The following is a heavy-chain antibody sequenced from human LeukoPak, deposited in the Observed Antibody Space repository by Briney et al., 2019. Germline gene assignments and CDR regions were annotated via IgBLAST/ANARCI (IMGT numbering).Heavy chain of an antibody. CDR3: ANWQMAATADFDY. D-gene: IGHD2-15*01. J-gene: IGHJ4*02. CDR1: GFIFSSAW. CDR2: IKTKTDDGTT. V-gene: IGHV3-15*01. Sequence: GSLRLSCAASGFIFSSAWMSWVRQAPGKGLEWVGHIKTKTDDGTTDYAAPVKGRFTISRDDSKNTVYLQMISLRAEDTAVYYCANWQMAATADFDYWGQGTLVTVSS.